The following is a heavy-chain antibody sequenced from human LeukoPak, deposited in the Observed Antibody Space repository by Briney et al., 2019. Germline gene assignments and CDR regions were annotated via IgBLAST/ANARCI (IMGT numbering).Heavy chain of an antibody. CDR1: GGSISSYY. J-gene: IGHJ4*02. Sequence: SETLSLTCTVSGGSISSYYWSWIRQPPGKGLEWIGYIYYSGSTNYNPSLKSRVTISVDTSKNQFSPKLSSVTAADTAVYYCARGRLYYGSSGYYFDYWGQGTLVTVSS. CDR3: ARGRLYYGSSGYYFDY. D-gene: IGHD3-22*01. CDR2: IYYSGST. V-gene: IGHV4-59*01.